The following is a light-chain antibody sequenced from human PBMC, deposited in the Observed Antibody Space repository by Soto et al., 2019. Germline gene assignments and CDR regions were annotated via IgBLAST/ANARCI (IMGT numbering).Light chain of an antibody. V-gene: IGLV2-8*01. CDR2: EVS. CDR1: SSDVGGYNY. J-gene: IGLJ1*01. Sequence: QSVLTQPPSASGSPGQSVTISCTGTSSDVGGYNYVSWYQQYPGKAPKLMIYEVSKRPSGVPDRFSGSKSGNTASLTVSGLQAEDEADYYCSSYAGSTLYVFGTGTKLTVL. CDR3: SSYAGSTLYV.